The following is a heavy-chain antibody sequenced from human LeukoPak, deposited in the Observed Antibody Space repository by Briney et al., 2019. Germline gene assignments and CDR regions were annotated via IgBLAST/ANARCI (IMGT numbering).Heavy chain of an antibody. CDR3: ARVASGDGSGWYNFDY. J-gene: IGHJ4*02. CDR1: GFTFSSSA. CDR2: IYSGDST. D-gene: IGHD6-19*01. Sequence: GGSLRLSCAASGFTFSSSAMNWVRQAPGKGLEWVSVIYSGDSTYNGDSVKGRFTISRDNSKNTLYLQMHSLRVEDTAVYYCARVASGDGSGWYNFDYWGQGTLVTVSS. V-gene: IGHV3-53*05.